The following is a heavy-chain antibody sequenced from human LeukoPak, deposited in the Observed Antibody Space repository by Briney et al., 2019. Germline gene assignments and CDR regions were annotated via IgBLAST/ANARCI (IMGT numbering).Heavy chain of an antibody. CDR1: GYTFTSYG. J-gene: IGHJ6*02. V-gene: IGHV1-18*01. Sequence: GASVTVSFKASGYTFTSYGISWVRQAPGQGLEWMGWISAYNGNTNYAQKLQGRVTMTTDTSTSTAYMELRSLRSDDTAVYYCARDSRGDYYYGMDVWGQGTTVTVSS. D-gene: IGHD3-10*01. CDR3: ARDSRGDYYYGMDV. CDR2: ISAYNGNT.